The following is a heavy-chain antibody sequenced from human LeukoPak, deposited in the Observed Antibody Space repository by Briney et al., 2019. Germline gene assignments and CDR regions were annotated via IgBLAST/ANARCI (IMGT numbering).Heavy chain of an antibody. V-gene: IGHV3-53*01. J-gene: IGHJ4*02. CDR3: ARGVEPLAANTLAY. CDR2: LYSDGNT. Sequence: GGSLRLSCAASGFTVITNDMTWVRQAPGKGLKWVSVLYSDGNTKYADSVQGRFTISRGNSKNTLYLEMNSLSPDDTAVYYCARGVEPLAANTLAYWGQGTLVTVSS. D-gene: IGHD1-14*01. CDR1: GFTVITND.